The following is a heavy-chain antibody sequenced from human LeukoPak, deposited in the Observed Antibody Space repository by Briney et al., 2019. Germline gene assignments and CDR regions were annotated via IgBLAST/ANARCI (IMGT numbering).Heavy chain of an antibody. CDR2: IIPILGIA. CDR3: ASGLSGSLDVDY. V-gene: IGHV1-69*02. D-gene: IGHD1-26*01. CDR1: GGTFSSYT. Sequence: SVKVSCKASGGTFSSYTISWVRQAPGQGLEWMGRIIPILGIANYAQKFQGRVTITADKSTSTAYMELSSLRSEDTAVYYCASGLSGSLDVDYWGQGTLVTVSS. J-gene: IGHJ4*02.